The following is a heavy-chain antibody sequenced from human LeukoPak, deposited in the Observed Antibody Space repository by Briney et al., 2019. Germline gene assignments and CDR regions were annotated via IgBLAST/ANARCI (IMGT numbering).Heavy chain of an antibody. Sequence: ASVKVSCKASGYTFTAYDMHWVRQAPGQGLEWMGWINPNSGDTEVAQAFQGRVTMTRDTSISTAYMELRSLRSDDTAVYYCARDRCSSTSCSPGDYWGQGTLVTVSS. D-gene: IGHD2-2*01. J-gene: IGHJ4*02. CDR3: ARDRCSSTSCSPGDY. CDR2: INPNSGDT. CDR1: GYTFTAYD. V-gene: IGHV1-2*02.